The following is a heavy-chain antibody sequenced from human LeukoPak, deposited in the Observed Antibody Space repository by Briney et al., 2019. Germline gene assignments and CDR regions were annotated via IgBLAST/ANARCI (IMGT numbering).Heavy chain of an antibody. CDR2: IYPGDSDT. J-gene: IGHJ4*02. V-gene: IGHV5-51*01. CDR1: GYSFSTYW. CDR3: ARQHGSGSYYSRAIDY. D-gene: IGHD3-10*01. Sequence: GESLKISCEGLGYSFSTYWSAWVRQMPGKGLEWMGIIYPGDSDTRYSPSFQGQVTISADKSISTAYLQWSSLKASDTAMYYCARQHGSGSYYSRAIDYWGQGTLVTVSS.